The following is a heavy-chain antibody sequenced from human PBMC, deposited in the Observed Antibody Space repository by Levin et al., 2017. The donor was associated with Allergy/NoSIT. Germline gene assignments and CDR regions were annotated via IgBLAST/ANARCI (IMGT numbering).Heavy chain of an antibody. V-gene: IGHV5-51*01. CDR3: ARRLPGYFYDSTTSWALDV. Sequence: ASVKVSCKTSGYRFTTHWIAWVRQMPGKGLEWMGLIYPGDSDTTYSPSFQGQVTISADKSINTAYLQWSRLKASDTAMYYCARRLPGYFYDSTTSWALDVWGLGTMVTVSS. CDR1: GYRFTTHW. D-gene: IGHD3-22*01. CDR2: IYPGDSDT. J-gene: IGHJ3*01.